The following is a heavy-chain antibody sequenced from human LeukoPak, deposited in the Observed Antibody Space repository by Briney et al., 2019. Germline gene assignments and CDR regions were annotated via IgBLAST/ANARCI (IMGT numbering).Heavy chain of an antibody. CDR3: ARVGRRYYDSSGYYVYYFDY. Sequence: SETLSLTCTVSGGSISSYYWSWIRQPAGKGLEWIGRIYTSGSTNYNPSLKSRVTISVDTSKNQFSLKLSSVTAADTAVYYCARVGRRYYDSSGYYVYYFDYWGQGTLVTVSS. V-gene: IGHV4-4*07. CDR1: GGSISSYY. CDR2: IYTSGST. J-gene: IGHJ4*02. D-gene: IGHD3-22*01.